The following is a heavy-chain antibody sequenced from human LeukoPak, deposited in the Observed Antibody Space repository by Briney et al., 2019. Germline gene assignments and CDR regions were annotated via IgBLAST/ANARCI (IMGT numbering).Heavy chain of an antibody. Sequence: ASVKVSCKASGYTFTRYYMHWARQAPGQGLEWMGWINPNSGGTNYAQKFQGRVTMTRDTSISTAYMELSRLTSDDTAVYYCARDRYDILTGYYTGLGAFDIWGQGTMVTVSS. CDR2: INPNSGGT. CDR1: GYTFTRYY. J-gene: IGHJ3*02. V-gene: IGHV1-2*02. CDR3: ARDRYDILTGYYTGLGAFDI. D-gene: IGHD3-9*01.